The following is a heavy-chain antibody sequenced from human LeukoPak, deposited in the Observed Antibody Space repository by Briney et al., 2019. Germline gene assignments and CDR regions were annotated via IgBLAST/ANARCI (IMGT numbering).Heavy chain of an antibody. D-gene: IGHD2-2*01. CDR3: TRDQRKYCSRTTCFVFDI. J-gene: IGHJ3*02. CDR1: GFTFSGYG. V-gene: IGHV3-23*01. CDR2: ISGGGDAT. Sequence: GGSLRLSCAASGFTFSGYGMDWVRQAPAKGLEWVSTISGGGDATYYAHSVKGRFAVSRDNSKKTLYLQLNSLRAEDTAVYYCTRDQRKYCSRTTCFVFDIWGQGTVVSVSS.